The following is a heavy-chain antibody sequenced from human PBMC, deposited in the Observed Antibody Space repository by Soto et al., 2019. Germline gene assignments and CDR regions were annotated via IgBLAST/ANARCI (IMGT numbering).Heavy chain of an antibody. Sequence: SETLSLTCIVSGGSISSYYWSWIRQPPGKGLEWIGYVFYSGSTNYNPSLKSRVTISVDTSKNQFSLKLRSVTAADTAVYYCASSNIAAAGFYYYGMDVWGRGTTVTVS. CDR3: ASSNIAAAGFYYYGMDV. J-gene: IGHJ6*02. V-gene: IGHV4-59*01. D-gene: IGHD6-13*01. CDR2: VFYSGST. CDR1: GGSISSYY.